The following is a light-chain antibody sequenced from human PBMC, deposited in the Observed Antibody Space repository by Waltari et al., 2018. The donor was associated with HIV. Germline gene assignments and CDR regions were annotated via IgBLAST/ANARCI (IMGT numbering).Light chain of an antibody. Sequence: DIQLTQSPSFLSASIGDRVTITCRASEDINEFLAWYQQKPGVAPKLLIYAASMLEDEVPSGFSGSGSGTDFTLTISSLQPEDFATYCWQQLNTYPPDTFGPGTKLEI. CDR2: AAS. CDR1: EDINEF. J-gene: IGKJ2*01. CDR3: QQLNTYPPDT. V-gene: IGKV1-9*01.